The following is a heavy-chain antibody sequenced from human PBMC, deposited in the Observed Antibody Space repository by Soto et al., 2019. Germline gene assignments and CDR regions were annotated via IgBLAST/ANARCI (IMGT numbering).Heavy chain of an antibody. D-gene: IGHD3-22*01. CDR1: SDSRSSHK. CDR3: ARQHYYDSSGYYTWN. J-gene: IGHJ4*02. Sequence: PSETLSLTCTVSSDSRSSHKWSWIRQPPGKGLEWIATVHYSGSTYYTPSLKNRVTISADTSNNQFSLRLNSVTAADTAVYYCARQHYYDSSGYYTWNWGQGTLVTVSS. CDR2: VHYSGST. V-gene: IGHV4-39*01.